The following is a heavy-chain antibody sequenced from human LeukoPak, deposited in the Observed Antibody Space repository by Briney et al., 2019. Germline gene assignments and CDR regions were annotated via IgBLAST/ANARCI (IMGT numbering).Heavy chain of an antibody. V-gene: IGHV4-59*08. CDR1: GSSISSYY. Sequence: SETLSLTCTVSGSSISSYYWSWLRQPPGTGLEWIGYISDSGSTNYNSSLKSRVTISVDTSKNQFSLKLSSVTAAGTAVYYCARQTGVAVATFYFDDWGQGTQVTVSS. CDR3: ARQTGVAVATFYFDD. J-gene: IGHJ4*02. D-gene: IGHD2-15*01. CDR2: ISDSGST.